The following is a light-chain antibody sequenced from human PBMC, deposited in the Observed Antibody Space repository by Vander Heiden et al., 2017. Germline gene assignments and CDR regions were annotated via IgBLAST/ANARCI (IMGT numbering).Light chain of an antibody. CDR2: ADS. J-gene: IGLJ2*01. CDR1: NIGSLS. V-gene: IGLV3-21*02. CDR3: QVWDSSSDHPQVV. Sequence: SYVLTQPPSGSVAPGQTDRIPRRGNNIGSLSVHWYQPKPAPAPVLVVYADSDPHSGIPERVSGSNSGNTATLTISRFEAGDEADYYCQVWDSSSDHPQVVFGGGTKLTVL.